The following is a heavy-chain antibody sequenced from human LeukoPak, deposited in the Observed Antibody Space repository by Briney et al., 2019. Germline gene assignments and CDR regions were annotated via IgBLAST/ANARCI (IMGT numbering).Heavy chain of an antibody. CDR1: GFTFSSYE. Sequence: GGSLRLSCAASGFTFSSYEMNWVRQAPGKGLEWVSYISSSGSTIYYADSVKGRFTISRDNAKNSLYLQMNSLRAEDTAVYYCARDRGSMIVVVIDAFDIWGQGTMVTVSS. J-gene: IGHJ3*02. CDR3: ARDRGSMIVVVIDAFDI. V-gene: IGHV3-48*03. D-gene: IGHD3-22*01. CDR2: ISSSGSTI.